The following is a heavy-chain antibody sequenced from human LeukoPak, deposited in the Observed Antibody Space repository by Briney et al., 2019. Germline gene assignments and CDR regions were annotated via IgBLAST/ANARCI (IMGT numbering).Heavy chain of an antibody. D-gene: IGHD3-3*01. Sequence: PSETLSLTCNVSGASPSSYYWGWIRQSPGKGLEWLGYISDTGKTDYNPSLKSRGTLSLDMSKNQFSLRLTSVTAADTAVYYCVTGYYEPFDNWGQGTLVFVSS. V-gene: IGHV4-59*01. CDR2: ISDTGKT. CDR1: GASPSSYY. CDR3: VTGYYEPFDN. J-gene: IGHJ4*02.